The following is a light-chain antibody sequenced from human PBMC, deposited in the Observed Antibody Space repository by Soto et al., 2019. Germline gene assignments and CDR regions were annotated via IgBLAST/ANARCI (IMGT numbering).Light chain of an antibody. Sequence: EIVLTQSPNTLSLSPGERATLSCRAGQSVPRSYLAWYQQKPGQAPRLLIYGTSSRATGIPDRFSGSGSGTDFTLTISRLEPEDFAMFYCQQYGSSITFGQGTRLEIK. CDR2: GTS. CDR3: QQYGSSIT. V-gene: IGKV3-20*01. CDR1: QSVPRSY. J-gene: IGKJ5*01.